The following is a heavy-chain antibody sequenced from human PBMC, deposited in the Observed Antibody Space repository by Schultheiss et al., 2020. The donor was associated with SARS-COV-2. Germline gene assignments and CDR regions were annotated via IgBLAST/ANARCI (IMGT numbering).Heavy chain of an antibody. J-gene: IGHJ5*02. Sequence: SETLSLTCAVSGGSISSSNWWSWIRQPAGKGLEWIGRIYTSGSTNYNPSLKSRVTMSVDTSKNQFSLRLSSVTAADTAVYYCARQPPKDRWFDPWGQGTLVSVSS. CDR1: GGSISSSNW. CDR3: ARQPPKDRWFDP. CDR2: IYTSGST. V-gene: IGHV4-4*07. D-gene: IGHD2-15*01.